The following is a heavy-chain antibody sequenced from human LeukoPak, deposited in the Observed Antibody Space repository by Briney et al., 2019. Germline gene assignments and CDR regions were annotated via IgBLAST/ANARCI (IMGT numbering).Heavy chain of an antibody. D-gene: IGHD5-18*01. V-gene: IGHV3-11*01. CDR2: ISSSGSAI. CDR3: ARVGTAMAGPMDV. Sequence: GGSLRLSCAASGFTFSDYYVTWIRQAPGKGLEWVSYISSSGSAIYYADSVKGRFTISRDYAKNSLYLQMNSLRAEDTAVYYCARVGTAMAGPMDVWGKGTTVTVSS. CDR1: GFTFSDYY. J-gene: IGHJ6*03.